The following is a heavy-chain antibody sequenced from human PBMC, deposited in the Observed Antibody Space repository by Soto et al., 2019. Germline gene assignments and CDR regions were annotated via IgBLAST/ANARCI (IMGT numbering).Heavy chain of an antibody. D-gene: IGHD3-22*01. CDR1: GGTFSSCA. J-gene: IGHJ3*02. V-gene: IGHV1-58*01. CDR3: AARGALYYYDSSGYWDDAFDI. CDR2: IVVGSGNT. Sequence: ASVKVSCKASGGTFSSCAVQWVRQARGQRLEWIGWIVVGSGNTNYAQKFQERVTITRDMSTSTAYMELSSLRSEDTAVYYCAARGALYYYDSSGYWDDAFDIWGQGTMVTVSS.